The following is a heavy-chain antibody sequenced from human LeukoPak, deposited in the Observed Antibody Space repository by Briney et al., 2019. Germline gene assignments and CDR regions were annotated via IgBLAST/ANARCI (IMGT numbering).Heavy chain of an antibody. V-gene: IGHV1-18*01. J-gene: IGHJ4*02. Sequence: ASVKVSCKASGYIFSDFAITWVRQAPGQGLEWVGWISPYNGNTHYSPKLQGRVALTTDTSTSTAYMELRSLRSDDTAVYYCARVSNWNDEGGFDYWGQGTLVTVSS. CDR3: ARVSNWNDEGGFDY. D-gene: IGHD1-20*01. CDR2: ISPYNGNT. CDR1: GYIFSDFA.